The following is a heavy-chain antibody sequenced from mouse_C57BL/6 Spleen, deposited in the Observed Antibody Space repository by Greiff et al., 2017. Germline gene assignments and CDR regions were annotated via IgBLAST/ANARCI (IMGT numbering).Heavy chain of an antibody. CDR2: ISYDGSN. D-gene: IGHD1-1*02. Sequence: ESGPGLVKPSQSLSLTCPVTGYSITSGYYWNWIRQFPGNKLEWMGYISYDGSNNYNPSLKNRISITRDTSKNQFFLKLNSVTTEDTATYYCAREVANYYAMDYWGQGTSVTVSS. J-gene: IGHJ4*01. V-gene: IGHV3-6*01. CDR1: GYSITSGYY. CDR3: AREVANYYAMDY.